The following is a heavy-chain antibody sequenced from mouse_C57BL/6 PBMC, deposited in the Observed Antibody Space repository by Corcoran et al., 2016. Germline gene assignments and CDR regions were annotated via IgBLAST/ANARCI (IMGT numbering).Heavy chain of an antibody. Sequence: EVQLQQSGPELVKPGASVKISCKASGYTFTDYYMNWVKQSHGKSLEWIGDINPNNGGTSYNQKFKGKATLTVDKSSSTAYMELRSLTSEDSAVYYCARVKNYDPYAMDYWGQGTSVTVSS. CDR2: INPNNGGT. J-gene: IGHJ4*01. V-gene: IGHV1-26*01. CDR3: ARVKNYDPYAMDY. D-gene: IGHD2-3*01. CDR1: GYTFTDYY.